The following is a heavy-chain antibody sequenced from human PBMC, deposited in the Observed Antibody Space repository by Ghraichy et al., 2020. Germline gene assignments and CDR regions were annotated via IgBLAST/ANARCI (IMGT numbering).Heavy chain of an antibody. CDR3: ARGVGVGCSSTSCYQYYYGMDV. Sequence: SETLSLTCAVYGGSFSGYYWSWIRQPPGKGLEWIGEINHSGSTNYNPSLKSRVTISVDTSKNQFSLKLSSVTAADTAVYYCARGVGVGCSSTSCYQYYYGMDVWGQGTTVTVSS. D-gene: IGHD2-2*01. J-gene: IGHJ6*02. CDR2: INHSGST. V-gene: IGHV4-34*01. CDR1: GGSFSGYY.